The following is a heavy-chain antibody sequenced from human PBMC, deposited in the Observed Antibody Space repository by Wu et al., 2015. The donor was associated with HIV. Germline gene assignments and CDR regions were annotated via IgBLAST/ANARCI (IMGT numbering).Heavy chain of an antibody. D-gene: IGHD6-19*01. J-gene: IGHJ4*02. CDR1: GFSFTTYG. CDR2: ISAYNGNT. CDR3: ARGGWEIDY. V-gene: IGHV1-18*04. Sequence: QVQLVQSGAEVKKPGASVKVSCKTSGFSFTTYGITWVRQAPGQGLEWMGWISAYNGNTKYAQKLQGRVTVTRDTSTSTAYMELRSLRSDDTAVHFCARGGWEIDYWGQGTLVTVSS.